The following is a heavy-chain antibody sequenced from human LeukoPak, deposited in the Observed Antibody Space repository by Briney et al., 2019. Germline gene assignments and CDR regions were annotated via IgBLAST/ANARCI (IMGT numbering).Heavy chain of an antibody. D-gene: IGHD3-3*01. J-gene: IGHJ6*02. Sequence: QPGGSLRLSCAASGFTFSSHWMHWVRQAPGKGLVWVSRINSDGSSISYADSVKGRFTISRDNAKNTLYLQMNSLRAEDTAVYYCARDCYDFWSGYLYGMDVWGQGTTVTVSS. CDR1: GFTFSSHW. CDR2: INSDGSSI. V-gene: IGHV3-74*01. CDR3: ARDCYDFWSGYLYGMDV.